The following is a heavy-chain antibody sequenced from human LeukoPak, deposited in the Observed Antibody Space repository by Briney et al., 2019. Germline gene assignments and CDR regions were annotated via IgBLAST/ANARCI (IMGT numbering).Heavy chain of an antibody. Sequence: SETLSLTCTVSGGSISSGSYYWSWIRQPAGKGLEWIGRIYTSGSTNYNPSLKSRVTISVDTSKNQFSLKLSSVTAADPAVYYCARAPSNYGVWYYYYYMDVWGKGTTVTVSS. D-gene: IGHD4-11*01. V-gene: IGHV4-61*02. CDR1: GGSISSGSYY. CDR3: ARAPSNYGVWYYYYYMDV. J-gene: IGHJ6*03. CDR2: IYTSGST.